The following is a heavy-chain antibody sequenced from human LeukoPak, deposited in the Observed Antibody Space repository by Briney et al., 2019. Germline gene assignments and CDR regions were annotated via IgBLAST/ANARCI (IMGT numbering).Heavy chain of an antibody. J-gene: IGHJ4*02. CDR2: IKEDGSEQ. CDR1: GYTFSTSW. CDR3: ARGNYYDRSGYFNF. Sequence: GGSLRLSCAASGYTFSTSWMNWVRQAPGKGLEWVASIKEDGSEQYYVDSVKGRFTISRDNAKNSLYLQMNSLRAEDTAVYYCARGNYYDRSGYFNFWGQGPLVTVSS. D-gene: IGHD3-22*01. V-gene: IGHV3-7*01.